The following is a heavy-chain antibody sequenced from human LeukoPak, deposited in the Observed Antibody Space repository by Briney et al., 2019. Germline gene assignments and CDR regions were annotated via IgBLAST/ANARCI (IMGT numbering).Heavy chain of an antibody. D-gene: IGHD3-22*01. Sequence: SQTLSLTCTVSGGSISSGGYYWSWIRQHPGKGLEWIGYIYYSGSTYYNPSLKSRVTISVDTSKNQFSLKLSSVTAADTAVYYCARDPVYDSSGYRFDYWGQGTLVTVSS. CDR3: ARDPVYDSSGYRFDY. CDR1: GGSISSGGYY. J-gene: IGHJ4*02. CDR2: IYYSGST. V-gene: IGHV4-31*03.